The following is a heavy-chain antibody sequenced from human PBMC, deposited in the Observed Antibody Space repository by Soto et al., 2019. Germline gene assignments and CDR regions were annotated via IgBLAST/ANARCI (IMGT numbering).Heavy chain of an antibody. CDR1: GGSISSSNW. Sequence: SETLSLTCAVSGGSISSSNWWSWVRQPPGKGLEWIGEIYHSGSTNYNPSLKSRVTISVDKSKNQFSLKLSSVTAADTAVYYCASFCSGGSCYNWFDPWGQGTLVTVS. CDR3: ASFCSGGSCYNWFDP. J-gene: IGHJ5*02. CDR2: IYHSGST. D-gene: IGHD2-15*01. V-gene: IGHV4-4*02.